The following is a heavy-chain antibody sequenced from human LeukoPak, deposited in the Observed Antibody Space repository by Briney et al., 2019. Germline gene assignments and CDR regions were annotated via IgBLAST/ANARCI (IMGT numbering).Heavy chain of an antibody. CDR3: VRWGDFKVFDI. D-gene: IGHD2-21*02. V-gene: IGHV3-33*07. Sequence: PGGSLRLSCAASGFTFRSHGMYWVRQAPGKGLEWVAVIWYDGSNKYYADSVKGRFTISRDNSKNTVYLQMSSLRAEDTAVYYCVRWGDFKVFDIWGQGTMVTVSS. J-gene: IGHJ3*02. CDR1: GFTFRSHG. CDR2: IWYDGSNK.